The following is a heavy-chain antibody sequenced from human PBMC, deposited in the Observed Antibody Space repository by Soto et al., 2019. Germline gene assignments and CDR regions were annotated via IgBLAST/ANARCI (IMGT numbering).Heavy chain of an antibody. Sequence: QVQLVQSGAEEKKPGASVKVSCKASGYTFTSYAMHWVRQAPGQRLEWRGWINAGNGNTKYSQKFQGRVTITRDTSASTASMELSSLRSEDTAVYYCARAWVVVTAPDYWGQGTLGTVAS. J-gene: IGHJ4*02. D-gene: IGHD2-21*02. CDR1: GYTFTSYA. CDR3: ARAWVVVTAPDY. CDR2: INAGNGNT. V-gene: IGHV1-3*05.